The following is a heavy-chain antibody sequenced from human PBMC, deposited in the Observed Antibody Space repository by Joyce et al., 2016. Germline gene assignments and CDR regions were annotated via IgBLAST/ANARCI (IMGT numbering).Heavy chain of an antibody. CDR2: ISHSGNT. CDR1: GGSFSTYY. Sequence: QVQVQQWGAGLLKPSETLSLTCAVYGGSFSTYYRGWYRQPPGKGLEWIGQISHSGNTNYNPSLRSRLTISEDRSKSQFSLRLSSVTAADTAVYYCSYCGGDCSADYWGQGALVTVSS. D-gene: IGHD2-21*02. CDR3: SYCGGDCSADY. V-gene: IGHV4-34*02. J-gene: IGHJ4*02.